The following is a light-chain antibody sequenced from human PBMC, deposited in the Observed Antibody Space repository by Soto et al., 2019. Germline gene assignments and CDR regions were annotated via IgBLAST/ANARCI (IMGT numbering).Light chain of an antibody. J-gene: IGKJ1*01. CDR3: QQYNNWPWT. CDR1: QSVSSK. V-gene: IGKV3-15*01. Sequence: EIVLTHSPATLSLSPWEMATLSCRASQSVSSKLAWYQQKPGQAPRLLIYSASRGATGFPARFSGSGSGTDFTLTVSSLQSEDFAVYYSQQYNNWPWTFGQGTKVDIK. CDR2: SAS.